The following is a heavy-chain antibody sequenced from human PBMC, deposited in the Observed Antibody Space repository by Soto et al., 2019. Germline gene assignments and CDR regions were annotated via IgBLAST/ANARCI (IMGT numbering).Heavy chain of an antibody. CDR2: INPSGGST. D-gene: IGHD6-13*01. V-gene: IGHV1-46*01. J-gene: IGHJ6*04. Sequence: ASVKVSCKASGYTFTSYYMHWVRQAPGQGLEWMGIINPSGGSTSYAQKFQGRVTMTRDTSTSTVYMELSSLRSEDTAVYNSASDSGFVFDPSSSGNVYYYGRDVWGKGTTVTASS. CDR1: GYTFTSYY. CDR3: ASDSGFVFDPSSSGNVYYYGRDV.